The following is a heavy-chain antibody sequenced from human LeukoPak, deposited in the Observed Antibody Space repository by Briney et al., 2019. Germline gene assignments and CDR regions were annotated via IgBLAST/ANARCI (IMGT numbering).Heavy chain of an antibody. CDR1: GGSISSYY. J-gene: IGHJ5*02. CDR2: IYYSGST. Sequence: SETLSLTCTVSGGSISSYYWSWIRQPPGKGLEWIGYIYYSGSTNYNPSLKSRVTMSVDTSKNQFSLKLSSVAALDTAVYYCARRELAAIGWFDPWGQGTLVTVSS. CDR3: ARRELAAIGWFDP. V-gene: IGHV4-59*12. D-gene: IGHD2-2*02.